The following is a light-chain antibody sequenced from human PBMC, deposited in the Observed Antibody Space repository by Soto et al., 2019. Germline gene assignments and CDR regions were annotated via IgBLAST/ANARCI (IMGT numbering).Light chain of an antibody. J-gene: IGKJ5*01. V-gene: IGKV3-15*01. CDR3: QQSETYPLT. Sequence: EIVMTQSPATLSVSPGERATLSCRASQSVSSNLAWYQQKPGQAPRLLIYGASTRATGIPARFSGSGSGTEFTLTISSLQPGDFATYYCQQSETYPLTFGQGTRLE. CDR1: QSVSSN. CDR2: GAS.